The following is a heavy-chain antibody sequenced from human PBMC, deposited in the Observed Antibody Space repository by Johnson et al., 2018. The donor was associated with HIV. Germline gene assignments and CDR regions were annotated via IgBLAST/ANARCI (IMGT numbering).Heavy chain of an antibody. D-gene: IGHD3-10*01. CDR3: ARDRGDMVRGGAAFDI. J-gene: IGHJ3*02. CDR1: GFTFDDYG. Sequence: MQLVESGGGVVRPGGSLRLSCAASGFTFDDYGMSWVRQAPGKGLEWVSGINWNGGSTGYADSVKGRFTISRDNAKNSLYLQMNSLRAEDTAVYYCARDRGDMVRGGAAFDIWGQGTMVTVSS. CDR2: INWNGGST. V-gene: IGHV3-20*04.